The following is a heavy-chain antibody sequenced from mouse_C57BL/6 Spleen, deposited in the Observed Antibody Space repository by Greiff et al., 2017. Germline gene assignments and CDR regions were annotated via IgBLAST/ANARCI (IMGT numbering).Heavy chain of an antibody. D-gene: IGHD1-1*01. V-gene: IGHV1-54*01. CDR3: ARECYYGSPTTY. J-gene: IGHJ2*01. CDR2: IYPGSGST. Sequence: QVQLQQSGAELVRPGTSVKVSCKASGYAFTNYLIEWVKQRPGQGLEWIGDIYPGSGSTNYNEKFKSKATLTVDTSSSTAYMQLSSLTSEDAAVYYCARECYYGSPTTYWGQGTTLTVSS. CDR1: GYAFTNYL.